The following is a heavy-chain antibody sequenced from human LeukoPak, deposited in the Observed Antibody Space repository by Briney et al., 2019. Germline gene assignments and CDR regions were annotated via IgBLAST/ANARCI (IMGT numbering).Heavy chain of an antibody. CDR3: ARGCMGQWLVR. V-gene: IGHV1-2*02. J-gene: IGHJ4*02. CDR1: GYTFTGYY. CDR2: INPTSGGT. D-gene: IGHD6-19*01. Sequence: GSSVKVSCQASGYTFTGYYMHWVRQAPGRGLEWMGWINPTSGGTNYAQKFQGRVTRTRDTSISTAYMELSRLRSDDTAVYYCARGCMGQWLVRWGQGTLVTVSS.